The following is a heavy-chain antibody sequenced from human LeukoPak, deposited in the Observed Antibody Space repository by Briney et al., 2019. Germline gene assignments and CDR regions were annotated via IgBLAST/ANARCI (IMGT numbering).Heavy chain of an antibody. J-gene: IGHJ4*02. Sequence: GGSLRLSCAASGFTFSSYAMSGVRQAPGKGLEWVSAISGSGGSTYYADSVKGRFTISRDNSKNTLYLQMNSLRAEDTAVYYCARTITMIPQELTYWGQGTLVTVSS. V-gene: IGHV3-23*01. CDR3: ARTITMIPQELTY. D-gene: IGHD3-22*01. CDR1: GFTFSSYA. CDR2: ISGSGGST.